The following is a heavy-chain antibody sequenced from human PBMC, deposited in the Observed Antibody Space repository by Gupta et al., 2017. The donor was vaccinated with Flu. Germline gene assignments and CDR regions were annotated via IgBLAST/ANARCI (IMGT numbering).Heavy chain of an antibody. V-gene: IGHV1-8*01. CDR2: MNPNSGNT. D-gene: IGHD2-2*01. CDR1: GYTFTSYD. Sequence: QVQLVQSGAEVKKPGASVKVSCKASGYTFTSYDINWVRQATGQGLEWMGWMNPNSGNTGYAQKFQGRVTMTRNTSISTAYMELSSLRSEDTAVYYCAREVVPAATNMGNWFDPWGQGTLVTVSS. CDR3: AREVVPAATNMGNWFDP. J-gene: IGHJ5*02.